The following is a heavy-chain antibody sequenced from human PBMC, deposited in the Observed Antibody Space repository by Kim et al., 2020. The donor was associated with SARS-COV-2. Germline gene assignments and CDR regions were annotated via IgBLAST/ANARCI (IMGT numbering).Heavy chain of an antibody. J-gene: IGHJ5*02. CDR3: ARVSGGPLIVVVPAAISNWFDP. CDR2: IYYSGST. D-gene: IGHD2-2*01. CDR1: GGSISSGGYY. Sequence: SETLSLTCTVSGGSISSGGYYWSWIRQHPGKGLEWIGYIYYSGSTYYNPSLKSRVTISVDTSKNQFSLKLSSVTAADTAVYYCARVSGGPLIVVVPAAISNWFDPWGQGTLVTVSS. V-gene: IGHV4-31*03.